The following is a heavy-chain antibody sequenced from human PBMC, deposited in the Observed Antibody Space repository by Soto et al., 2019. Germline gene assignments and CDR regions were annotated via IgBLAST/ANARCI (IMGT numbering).Heavy chain of an antibody. CDR1: GYSFTSYF. V-gene: IGHV1-46*01. Sequence: GASVKVSCKASGYSFTSYFIHWVRQAPGQGLEWMGIINPSGGGTRYAEKFQGRVAMTTDTSASTVYMELSSLRSEDTAMYYCARMDAFKDSGRLHFDFSGQGTLVTVSS. J-gene: IGHJ4*02. CDR2: INPSGGGT. CDR3: ARMDAFKDSGRLHFDF. D-gene: IGHD5-12*01.